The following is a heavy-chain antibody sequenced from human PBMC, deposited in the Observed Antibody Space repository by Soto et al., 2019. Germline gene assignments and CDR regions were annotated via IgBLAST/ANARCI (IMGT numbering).Heavy chain of an antibody. CDR3: ARVKGLPNHFYYYYMDV. J-gene: IGHJ6*03. Sequence: GGSLRLSCAASGFTFSSYEMNWVRQAPGKGLEWVSYISSSGSTIYYADSVKGRFTISRDNAKNSLYLQMNSLRAEDTAVYYCARVKGLPNHFYYYYMDVWGKGTTVTVSS. V-gene: IGHV3-48*03. D-gene: IGHD2-15*01. CDR1: GFTFSSYE. CDR2: ISSSGSTI.